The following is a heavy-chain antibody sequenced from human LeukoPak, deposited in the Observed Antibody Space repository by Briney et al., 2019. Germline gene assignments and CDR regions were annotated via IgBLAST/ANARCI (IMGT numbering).Heavy chain of an antibody. Sequence: PSETLSLTCTVSGGSISSYYWSWIRQPAGKGLEWIGRIYTSGSTNYNPSLKSRVTMSVDTSKNQFSLKLSSVTAADTAVYYCAREGSYDSSGYSIGQYYYYYYYMDVWGKGTTVTVSS. D-gene: IGHD3-22*01. CDR3: AREGSYDSSGYSIGQYYYYYYYMDV. CDR1: GGSISSYY. CDR2: IYTSGST. J-gene: IGHJ6*03. V-gene: IGHV4-4*07.